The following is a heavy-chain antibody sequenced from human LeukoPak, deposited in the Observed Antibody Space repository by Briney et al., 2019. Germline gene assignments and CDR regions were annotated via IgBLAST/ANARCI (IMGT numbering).Heavy chain of an antibody. CDR1: GGSISSSSYY. CDR3: AGRRLGVYYYYYYGMDV. V-gene: IGHV4-39*01. J-gene: IGHJ6*02. Sequence: SETLSLTCTVSGGSISSSSYYWGWIRQPPGKGLEWIGSIYYSGSTYYNPSLKSRVTISVDTSKNQFSLKLSSVTAADTAVYYCAGRRLGVYYYYYYGMDVWGQGTTVTVSS. D-gene: IGHD3-10*01. CDR2: IYYSGST.